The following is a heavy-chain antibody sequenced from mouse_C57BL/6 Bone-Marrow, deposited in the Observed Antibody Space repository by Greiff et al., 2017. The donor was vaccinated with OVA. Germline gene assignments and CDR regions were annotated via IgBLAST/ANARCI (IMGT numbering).Heavy chain of an antibody. CDR2: IWTGGGT. CDR3: ASLYDGSPAY. Sequence: VHLVESGSGLVAPSQSLSITCTVSGFSLTSYAISWVRQPPGKGLEWLGVIWTGGGTNYNSALKSRLSISKDNSKSQVFLKMNSLQTDETARYYCASLYDGSPAYWGQGTLVTVSA. J-gene: IGHJ3*01. CDR1: GFSLTSYA. V-gene: IGHV2-9-1*01. D-gene: IGHD2-3*01.